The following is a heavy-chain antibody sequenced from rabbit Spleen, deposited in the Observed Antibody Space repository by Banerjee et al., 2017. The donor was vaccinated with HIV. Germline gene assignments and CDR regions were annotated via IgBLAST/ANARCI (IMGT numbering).Heavy chain of an antibody. CDR2: IDSAFGSA. Sequence: QELVESGGGLVQPGESLKLSCKASGFDFISYSMSWVRQAPGTGLEWIGYIDSAFGSAYYASWAKGRVTISKSSSTTVTLQMTSLTAADTATYFCTRDAGTGDYIDVYFSLWGPGTLVTVS. CDR3: TRDAGTGDYIDVYFSL. V-gene: IGHV1S40*01. CDR1: GFDFISYS. J-gene: IGHJ4*01. D-gene: IGHD8-1*01.